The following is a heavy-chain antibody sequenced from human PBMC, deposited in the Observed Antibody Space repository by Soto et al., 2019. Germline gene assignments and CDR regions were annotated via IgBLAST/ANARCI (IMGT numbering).Heavy chain of an antibody. D-gene: IGHD3-3*01. CDR1: GGSISSGSYY. J-gene: IGHJ5*02. V-gene: IGHV4-31*03. CDR3: ARNRVTIFGIVTGGAWFDP. Sequence: SETLSRTCTVSGGSISSGSYYWSWIRQHPGKGLEWIGYIYYSGSTHYNPSLKSRITISVDTSKNQLSLKLSSVTAADTAVYYCARNRVTIFGIVTGGAWFDPWGQGTLVTVS. CDR2: IYYSGST.